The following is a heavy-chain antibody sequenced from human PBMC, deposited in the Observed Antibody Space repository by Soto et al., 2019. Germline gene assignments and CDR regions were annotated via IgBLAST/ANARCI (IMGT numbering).Heavy chain of an antibody. Sequence: QVRLVESGGGVVQPGTSLRLSCAASGFTFSSYAIHWVRQAPGKGLEWVAFMSSDGSNTFYADSVRGRFTVSRDNSKRALSLQMNGLMPEEPAVYYCTKSHSTALVLYYFDYWGQGTLVTVSA. D-gene: IGHD5-18*01. CDR2: MSSDGSNT. CDR1: GFTFSSYA. V-gene: IGHV3-30*18. J-gene: IGHJ4*02. CDR3: TKSHSTALVLYYFDY.